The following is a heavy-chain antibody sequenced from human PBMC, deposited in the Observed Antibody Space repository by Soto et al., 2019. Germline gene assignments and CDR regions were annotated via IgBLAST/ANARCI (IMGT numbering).Heavy chain of an antibody. Sequence: SETLSLTCIVSGVSVTSYTWSWVRQPANKGLEWIGRVFSSVSATDNPSLKSRVSISMDTAENRISLKLDSVTAADAAVYFCARDGMTTGDTWGPGTLVTVSS. D-gene: IGHD2-21*02. CDR1: GVSVTSYT. CDR3: ARDGMTTGDT. J-gene: IGHJ4*02. V-gene: IGHV4-4*07. CDR2: VFSSVSA.